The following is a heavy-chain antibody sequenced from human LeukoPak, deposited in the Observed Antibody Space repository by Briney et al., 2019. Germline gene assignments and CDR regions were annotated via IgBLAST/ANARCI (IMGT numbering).Heavy chain of an antibody. V-gene: IGHV3-74*01. CDR1: GFTFSNYW. D-gene: IGHD2-8*01. Sequence: GGSLRLSCAASGFTFSNYWMHWVRQAPGKGLVWVSRIKSDGSSTSYADSVKGRFTISRDNAKNTLYLQMNSLRAEDTAVYYCARDLGGSYYCPKGVCSSDYWGQGTPVTVSS. CDR3: ARDLGGSYYCPKGVCSSDY. J-gene: IGHJ4*02. CDR2: IKSDGSST.